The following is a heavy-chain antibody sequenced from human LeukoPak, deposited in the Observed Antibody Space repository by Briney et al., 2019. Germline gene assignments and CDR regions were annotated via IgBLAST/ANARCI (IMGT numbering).Heavy chain of an antibody. CDR2: ISGSGDST. D-gene: IGHD6-13*01. Sequence: GGSLRLSCAASGFTFISYAMSWVRQAPGKGLELISAISGSGDSTYYADSVKGRFTISRDSSQNTVYLRMDSLRAEDTAIYYCAKDLLGSSWFYFAYWGQGTLLTVSS. CDR3: AKDLLGSSWFYFAY. J-gene: IGHJ4*02. V-gene: IGHV3-23*01. CDR1: GFTFISYA.